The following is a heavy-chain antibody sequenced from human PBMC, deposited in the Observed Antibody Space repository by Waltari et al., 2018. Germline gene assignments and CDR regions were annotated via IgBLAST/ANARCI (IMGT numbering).Heavy chain of an antibody. CDR1: GFTFSSYP. CDR3: ASPAGKLGTFDK. J-gene: IGHJ3*02. CDR2: INGPSTAI. Sequence: EVQLVQSGGGLVQPGGSLRLSCEASGFTFSSYPMNWVRQAPGKGLEWVSYINGPSTAIYYTDSVKGRFTISRDNTKNSLYLQMNSLRAEDTAVYYCASPAGKLGTFDKWGQGTMVTVSS. D-gene: IGHD3-16*01. V-gene: IGHV3-48*03.